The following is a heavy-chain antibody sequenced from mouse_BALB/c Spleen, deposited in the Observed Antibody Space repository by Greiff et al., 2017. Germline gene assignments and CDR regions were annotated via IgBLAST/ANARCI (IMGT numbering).Heavy chain of an antibody. V-gene: IGHV5-6*02. CDR3: ARLGYDGGGYFDY. CDR2: ISSGGSYT. J-gene: IGHJ2*01. D-gene: IGHD2-14*01. Sequence: EVKLVESGGDLVKPGGSLKLSCAASGFTFSSYGMSWVRQTPDKRLEWVATISSGGSYTYYPDSVKGRFTISRDNAKNTLYLQMSSLKSEDTAMYYCARLGYDGGGYFDYWGQGTTLTVSS. CDR1: GFTFSSYG.